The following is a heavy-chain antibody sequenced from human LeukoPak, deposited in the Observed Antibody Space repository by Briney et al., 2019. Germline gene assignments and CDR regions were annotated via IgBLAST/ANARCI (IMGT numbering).Heavy chain of an antibody. CDR3: VRGYSYGLVYFDY. D-gene: IGHD5-18*01. J-gene: IGHJ4*02. CDR1: GGSISSYY. V-gene: IGHV4-59*01. CDR2: IYYSGST. Sequence: PSETLSLTRTVSGGSISSYYWSWIRQPPGKGLEWIGYIYYSGSTNYNPSLKSRVTISVDTSKNQFSLKLSSVTAADTAAYYCVRGYSYGLVYFDYWGQGTLVTVSS.